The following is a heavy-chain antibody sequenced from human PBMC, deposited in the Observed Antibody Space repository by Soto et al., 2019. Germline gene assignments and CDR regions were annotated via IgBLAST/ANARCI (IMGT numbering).Heavy chain of an antibody. CDR3: AKDGCPGGGSCYSLDY. CDR1: GFTFSSYS. CDR2: ISSSSSTI. J-gene: IGHJ4*02. D-gene: IGHD2-15*01. Sequence: GGSLRLSCAASGFTFSSYSMNWVRQAPGKGLEWVSYISSSSSTIYYADSVKGRFTISRDNAKNSLYLQMNSLRAEDTAVYYCAKDGCPGGGSCYSLDYWGQGTLVTV. V-gene: IGHV3-48*01.